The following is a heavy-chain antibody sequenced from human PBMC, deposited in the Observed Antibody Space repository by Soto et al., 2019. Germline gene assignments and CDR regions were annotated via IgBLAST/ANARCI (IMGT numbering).Heavy chain of an antibody. CDR1: GFTFSSYG. Sequence: PGGSLRLSCAASGFTFSSYGMHWVRQAPGKGLEWVAVITYDGNNKYYAVSVKGRFTISRDNSNITLYLQMNCLRAEDTVVYYCAKDGAYDFWSGYYFDYWGQGTLVTVSS. V-gene: IGHV3-30*18. D-gene: IGHD3-3*01. CDR3: AKDGAYDFWSGYYFDY. J-gene: IGHJ4*02. CDR2: ITYDGNNK.